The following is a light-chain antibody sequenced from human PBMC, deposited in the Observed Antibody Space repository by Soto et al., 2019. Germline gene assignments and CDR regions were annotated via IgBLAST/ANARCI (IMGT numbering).Light chain of an antibody. V-gene: IGLV2-14*01. CDR1: SNDVGDYNY. CDR3: SSYTGSGTPLYV. CDR2: EVT. Sequence: QSALTQPASVSGSPGQSITISCTGTSNDVGDYNYVSWYQQYPGKAPKLMIYEVTNRPSGVSNRFSGSKSGNTASLTISGLQAEDEADYYCSSYTGSGTPLYVFGTGTKLTVL. J-gene: IGLJ1*01.